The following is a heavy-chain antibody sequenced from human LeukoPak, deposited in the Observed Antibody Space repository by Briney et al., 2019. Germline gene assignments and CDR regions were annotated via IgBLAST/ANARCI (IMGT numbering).Heavy chain of an antibody. J-gene: IGHJ6*02. CDR1: GFSLSGYW. D-gene: IGHD3-9*01. CDR2: ITNGGSTI. CDR3: ARSIGLTGGGVDV. V-gene: IGHV3-11*01. Sequence: PGGSLRLSCAAYGFSLSGYWMSWVRQAPGKGLEWVSYITNGGSTIHHADSVKGRFTISRDNAKKTLYLQMNSLRAEDTAVYYCARSIGLTGGGVDVWGQGTTVTVSS.